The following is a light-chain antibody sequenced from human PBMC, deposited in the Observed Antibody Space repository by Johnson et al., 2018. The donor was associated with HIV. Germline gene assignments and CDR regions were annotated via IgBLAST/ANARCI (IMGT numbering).Light chain of an antibody. CDR3: GTWDSSLSVYV. CDR2: DNN. Sequence: QSVLKQPPSVSAAPGQKVTISCSGSSSNIGNNYVSWYQQLPGTAPKLLIYDNNKRPSGIPDRFSGSKSGTSATLGITGLQTGDEADYYCGTWDSSLSVYVVGTWTKVTVL. V-gene: IGLV1-51*01. CDR1: SSNIGNNY. J-gene: IGLJ1*01.